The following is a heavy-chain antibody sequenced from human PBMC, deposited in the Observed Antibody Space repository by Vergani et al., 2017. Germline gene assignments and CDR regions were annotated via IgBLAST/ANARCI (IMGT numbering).Heavy chain of an antibody. CDR2: ISAYKGNT. CDR1: GYTFTSYG. Sequence: QVQLVQSGAEVKKPGASVKVSCKASGYTFTSYGIRWVRQAPGQGLEWMGWISAYKGNTNYAQKLQGRVTMTTDTSTSTADMALRSLRSEETAVYYCARDPGSAPEYWGQGTLVTVSS. V-gene: IGHV1-18*01. J-gene: IGHJ4*02. CDR3: ARDPGSAPEY. D-gene: IGHD3-10*01.